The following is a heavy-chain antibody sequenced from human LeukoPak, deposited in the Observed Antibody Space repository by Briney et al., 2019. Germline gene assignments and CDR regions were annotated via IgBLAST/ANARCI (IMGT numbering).Heavy chain of an antibody. CDR3: ARGYDSSGYYHYYFDY. D-gene: IGHD3-22*01. J-gene: IGHJ4*02. V-gene: IGHV3-23*01. Sequence: GGSLRLSCAASGFTFSNYAMSWVRQAPGKGLDWVSTISGGGDSIHYADSVEGRFTISRDNSKNTLYLQMNSLRADDTAVYYCARGYDSSGYYHYYFDYWGQGTLVTVSS. CDR1: GFTFSNYA. CDR2: ISGGGDSI.